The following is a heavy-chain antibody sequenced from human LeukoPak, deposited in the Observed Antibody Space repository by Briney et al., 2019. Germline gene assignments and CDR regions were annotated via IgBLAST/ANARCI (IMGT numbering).Heavy chain of an antibody. D-gene: IGHD1-14*01. Sequence: GGSLRLSCAASGFTFRSYYMQWVRQPPGKGREWAATVCYDGSNVYYADSAKGPFTISQDHSKITWYLELNSLKVENTPVFHCARKRGAISDSRALALWGQGPTFIVS. J-gene: IGHJ6*02. CDR2: VCYDGSNV. CDR3: ARKRGAISDSRALAL. CDR1: GFTFRSYY. V-gene: IGHV3-30-3*01.